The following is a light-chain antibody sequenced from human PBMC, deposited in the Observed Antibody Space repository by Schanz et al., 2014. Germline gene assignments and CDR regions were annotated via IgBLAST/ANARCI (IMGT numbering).Light chain of an antibody. CDR2: DAS. J-gene: IGKJ1*01. Sequence: DIQMTQSPSSLSASVGDRVTINCRASQSITTYLNWYQQKPGKAPKLLIYDASSLESGVPSRFSGSGSGTEFTLTISSLQPDDFATYYCKQYNSYSKTFGQGTKVEIK. V-gene: IGKV1-5*01. CDR3: KQYNSYSKT. CDR1: QSITTY.